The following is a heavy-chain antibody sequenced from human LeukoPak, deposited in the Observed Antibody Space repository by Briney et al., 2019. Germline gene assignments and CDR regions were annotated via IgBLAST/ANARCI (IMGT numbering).Heavy chain of an antibody. V-gene: IGHV4-4*07. J-gene: IGHJ6*03. CDR1: GGSVSRFY. CDR3: AIGPSGSFYYYYYYRDV. CDR2: IYFSGQT. Sequence: SETLSLTCAVSGGSVSRFYGSWIRQPARKGLDWIGCIYFSGQTSYNTYSKGRVTMPVDTFKNQFSLKLSSVTAGAPAVYYCAIGPSGSFYYYYYYRDVWGKETTVTVS. D-gene: IGHD1-26*01.